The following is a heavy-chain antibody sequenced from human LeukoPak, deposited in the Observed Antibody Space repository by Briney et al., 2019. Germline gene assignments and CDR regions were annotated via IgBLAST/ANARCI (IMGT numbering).Heavy chain of an antibody. CDR2: IASGSSYI. Sequence: GGSLRLSCAASGFTFSSYNMNWVRQAPGKGLEWVSSIASGSSYIYYADSVKGRFTISRDNAKNSLYLQMNSLRAEDTAVYYCARDRDPGYYDTNGYRRVNAFDIWGQGTMVTVSS. CDR3: ARDRDPGYYDTNGYRRVNAFDI. CDR1: GFTFSSYN. D-gene: IGHD3-22*01. V-gene: IGHV3-21*01. J-gene: IGHJ3*02.